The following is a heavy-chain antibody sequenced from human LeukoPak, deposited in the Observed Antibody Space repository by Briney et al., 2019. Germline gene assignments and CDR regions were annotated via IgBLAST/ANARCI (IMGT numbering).Heavy chain of an antibody. CDR1: GGSISSGGYY. CDR2: IYYSGST. D-gene: IGHD5-24*01. CDR3: ARGRWLQSTLDY. Sequence: SQTLSLTCTVSGGSISSGGYYWSWIRQHPGKGLEWIGYIYYSGSTYYNPSLKSRVTISVDTSKNQFSLKLSSVTAADTAVYYCARGRWLQSTLDYWGQGTLVTVSS. V-gene: IGHV4-31*03. J-gene: IGHJ4*02.